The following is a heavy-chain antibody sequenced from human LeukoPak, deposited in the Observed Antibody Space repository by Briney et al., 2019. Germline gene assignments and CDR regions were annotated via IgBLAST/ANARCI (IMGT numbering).Heavy chain of an antibody. CDR2: IIPILGIA. V-gene: IGHV1-69*04. CDR3: ARDVGLAGPFDY. Sequence: ASVKVSCKASGYTFTGYYMHWVRQAPGQGLEWMGRIIPILGIANYAQKFQGRVTITADKSTSTAYMELSSLRSEDTAVYYCARDVGLAGPFDYWGQGTLVTVSS. J-gene: IGHJ4*02. CDR1: GYTFTGYY. D-gene: IGHD3/OR15-3a*01.